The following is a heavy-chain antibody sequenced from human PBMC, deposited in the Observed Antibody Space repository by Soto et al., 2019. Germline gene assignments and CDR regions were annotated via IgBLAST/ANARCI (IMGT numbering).Heavy chain of an antibody. V-gene: IGHV4-31*03. CDR3: ARGRDYVDYVGAFDI. CDR2: IYYSGST. CDR1: GGSISSGGYY. Sequence: QVQLQESGPGLVKPSQTLSLTCTVSGGSISSGGYYWSWIRQHPGKGLEWIGYIYYSGSTYYNPSLKSRVTISVDTSKNQCSLKLSSVTAADTAVYYCARGRDYVDYVGAFDIWGQGTMVTVSS. J-gene: IGHJ3*02. D-gene: IGHD4-17*01.